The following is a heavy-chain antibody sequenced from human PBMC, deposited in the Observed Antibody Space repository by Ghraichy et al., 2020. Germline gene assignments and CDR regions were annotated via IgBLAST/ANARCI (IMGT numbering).Heavy chain of an antibody. CDR3: SRGSGYDSSGYYYNWFDP. J-gene: IGHJ5*02. Sequence: SETLSLTCTVSGGSISSYYWSWIRQPPGKGLEWIGYIYYSGSTNYNPSLKSRVTISVDTSKNQFSLKLSSVTAADTAVYDCSRGSGYDSSGYYYNWFDPWGQGTLVTVSS. CDR1: GGSISSYY. V-gene: IGHV4-59*01. CDR2: IYYSGST. D-gene: IGHD3-22*01.